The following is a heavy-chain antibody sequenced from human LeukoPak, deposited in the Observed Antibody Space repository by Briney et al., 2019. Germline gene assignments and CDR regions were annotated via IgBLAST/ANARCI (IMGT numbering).Heavy chain of an antibody. V-gene: IGHV4-34*08. D-gene: IGHD6-13*01. CDR1: GFTFSSYA. CDR2: INHSGST. CDR3: AGGSSSWAFDY. J-gene: IGHJ4*02. Sequence: GSLRLSCAGSGFTFSSYAMSWVRQPPGKGLEWIGEINHSGSTNYNPSLKSRVTISVDTSKNQFSLKLSSVTAADTAVYYCAGGSSSWAFDYWGQGTLVTVSS.